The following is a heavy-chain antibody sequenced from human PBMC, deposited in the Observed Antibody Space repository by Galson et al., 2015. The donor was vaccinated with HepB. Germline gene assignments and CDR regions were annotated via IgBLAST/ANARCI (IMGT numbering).Heavy chain of an antibody. J-gene: IGHJ4*02. CDR2: IYNSGSA. CDR1: ASSMSSSNNY. Sequence: SETLSLTCTFSASSMSSSNNYWGWIRQPPGKGLEWIGNIYNSGSAYYNPSLESRVSISVDTSKNQCSLKVHSVTAADTAVYYCATRRTWHSYFDQWGQGTLVTVSS. V-gene: IGHV4-39*01. CDR3: ATRRTWHSYFDQ.